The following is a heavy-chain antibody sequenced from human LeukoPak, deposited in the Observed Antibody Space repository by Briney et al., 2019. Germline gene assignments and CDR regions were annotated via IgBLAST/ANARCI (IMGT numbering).Heavy chain of an antibody. D-gene: IGHD2-8*01. V-gene: IGHV3-7*01. CDR3: ARDGHGVLAY. J-gene: IGHJ4*02. CDR2: IKQDGSEK. Sequence: GGSLRLSCAASGFTFSSYNLNWVRQAPGKGLEWVANIKQDGSEKYYLDSVKGRFTISRDNAKNSLYLQMNSLRAEDTAVYYCARDGHGVLAYWGQGTLVTVSS. CDR1: GFTFSSYN.